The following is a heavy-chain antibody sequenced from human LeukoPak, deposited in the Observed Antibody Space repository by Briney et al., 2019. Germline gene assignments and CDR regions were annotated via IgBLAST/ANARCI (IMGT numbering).Heavy chain of an antibody. D-gene: IGHD3-10*01. J-gene: IGHJ4*02. Sequence: ASVKVSCKASGYTFTSYDINWVRQATGQGLEWMGWMNPNSGNTGYAQKFQGRVTMTRNTSISTAYMELSSLRSEDTAVYYCARGAVLLWFGEVKNYFDYWGQGTLVTVSS. CDR1: GYTFTSYD. V-gene: IGHV1-8*01. CDR2: MNPNSGNT. CDR3: ARGAVLLWFGEVKNYFDY.